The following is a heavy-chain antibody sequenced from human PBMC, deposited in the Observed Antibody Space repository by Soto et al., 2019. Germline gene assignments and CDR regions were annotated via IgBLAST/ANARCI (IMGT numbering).Heavy chain of an antibody. J-gene: IGHJ3*02. D-gene: IGHD2-2*01. Sequence: GGSLRLSCLASGFTFSSYEMNWVRQSPGMGLEWISHISSGGDSTHYADSMKGRFAISRDNAKNSLYLQMNNLRVEDTAVYYCARRGARGRTEGFDIGGQGTMVTVSS. CDR1: GFTFSSYE. CDR2: ISSGGDST. V-gene: IGHV3-48*03. CDR3: ARRGARGRTEGFDI.